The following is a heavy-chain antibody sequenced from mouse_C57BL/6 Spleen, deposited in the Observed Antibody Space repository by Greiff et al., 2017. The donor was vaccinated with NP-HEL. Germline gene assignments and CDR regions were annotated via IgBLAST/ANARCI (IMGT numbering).Heavy chain of an antibody. CDR3: AKEKGYGPFDY. CDR1: GFTFSSYA. V-gene: IGHV5-4*01. J-gene: IGHJ2*01. D-gene: IGHD2-10*02. Sequence: DVQLVESGGGLVKPGGSLKLSCAASGFTFSSYAMSWVRQTPEKRLEWVATISDGGSYTYYPDNVKGRFTLSRDTAKNNLYLQMSHLKSEDTAMYYCAKEKGYGPFDYWGQGTTLTVSS. CDR2: ISDGGSYT.